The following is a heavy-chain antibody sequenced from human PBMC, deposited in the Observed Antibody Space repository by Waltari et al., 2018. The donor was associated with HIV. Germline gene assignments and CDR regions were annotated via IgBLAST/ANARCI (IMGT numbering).Heavy chain of an antibody. CDR3: ARGSSSSWYIFYYYGMDV. CDR2: IYYSGST. V-gene: IGHV4-39*07. J-gene: IGHJ6*02. D-gene: IGHD6-13*01. CDR1: GGSISSSSYY. Sequence: QLQLQESGPGLVKPSETLSLTCTVSGGSISSSSYYWGWIRQPPGQGLEWIGSIYYSGSTYYNPSLKSRVTISVDTSKNQFSLKLSSVTAADTAVYYCARGSSSSWYIFYYYGMDVWGQGTTVTVSS.